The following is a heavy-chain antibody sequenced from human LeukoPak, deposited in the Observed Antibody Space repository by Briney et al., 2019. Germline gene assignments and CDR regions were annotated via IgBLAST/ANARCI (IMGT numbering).Heavy chain of an antibody. V-gene: IGHV3-23*01. CDR1: GFTFSSYA. CDR3: AKDLSYYGSGSWGGY. D-gene: IGHD3-10*01. Sequence: GGSLRLSCAASGFTFSSYAMSWVRQAPGKGLEWVSAISGSGGSTYYADSVKGRFTISRDNSKNTLYLQMNSLRAEDTAVYYCAKDLSYYGSGSWGGYWGRGTLVTVSS. CDR2: ISGSGGST. J-gene: IGHJ4*02.